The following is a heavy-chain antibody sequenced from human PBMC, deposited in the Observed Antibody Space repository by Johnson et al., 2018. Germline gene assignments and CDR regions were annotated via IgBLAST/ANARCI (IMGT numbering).Heavy chain of an antibody. V-gene: IGHV3-30*03. CDR3: ARDRSYDIYLGDAFDI. Sequence: QVQLVESGGGVVQPGRSLRLSCAASGFTFSSYGMHWVRQAPGKGLEWVAVISYDGSNKYYADSVKGRFTISRDNSKNTLYLQMNSLRAEDTAVYYCARDRSYDIYLGDAFDIWGQGTMVTGSS. D-gene: IGHD3-9*01. CDR2: ISYDGSNK. CDR1: GFTFSSYG. J-gene: IGHJ3*02.